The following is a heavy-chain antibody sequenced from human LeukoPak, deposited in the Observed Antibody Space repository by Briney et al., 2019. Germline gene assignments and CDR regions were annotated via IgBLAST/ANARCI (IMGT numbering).Heavy chain of an antibody. D-gene: IGHD5-12*01. Sequence: SETRSLTCAVSGGSISSSNWWSWVRQPPGKGLEWIGEIYHSGSTNYNPSLKSRVTISVDRSKNQFSLKLSSVTAADTAVYYCARGYSGYDYFDYWGQATLVTVSS. J-gene: IGHJ4*02. CDR3: ARGYSGYDYFDY. CDR2: IYHSGST. CDR1: GGSISSSNW. V-gene: IGHV4-4*02.